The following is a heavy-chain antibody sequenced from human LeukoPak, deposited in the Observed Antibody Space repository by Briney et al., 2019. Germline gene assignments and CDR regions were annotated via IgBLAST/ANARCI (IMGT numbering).Heavy chain of an antibody. D-gene: IGHD5-18*01. CDR3: ARAAMVTYWYFDL. V-gene: IGHV4-59*01. Sequence: SETLSLTCTVSGGSISSYYWSWIRQPPGKGLEWIGYIYYSGSTNYNPSLKSRVTISVDTSKNQFSLKLSSVTAADTAVYCCARAAMVTYWYFDLWGRGTLVTVSS. J-gene: IGHJ2*01. CDR2: IYYSGST. CDR1: GGSISSYY.